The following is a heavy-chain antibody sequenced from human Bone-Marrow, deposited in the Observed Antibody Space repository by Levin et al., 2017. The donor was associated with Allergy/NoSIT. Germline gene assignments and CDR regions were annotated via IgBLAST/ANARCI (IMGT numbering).Heavy chain of an antibody. J-gene: IGHJ6*02. Sequence: PGGSLRLSCAASGFSFNTHGMHWVRQAPGKGLEWVTVISYDGSNKYYADSVKGRFTISRDNSKNTLWLQMNSLRAEDTAVYYCAKDSVEYYYYHFGLDVWGQGTAVTVSS. CDR3: AKDSVEYYYYHFGLDV. CDR1: GFSFNTHG. V-gene: IGHV3-30*18. D-gene: IGHD6-25*01. CDR2: ISYDGSNK.